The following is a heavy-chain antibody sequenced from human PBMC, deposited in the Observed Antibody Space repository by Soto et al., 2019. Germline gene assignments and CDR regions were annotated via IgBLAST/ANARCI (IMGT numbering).Heavy chain of an antibody. Sequence: GGSLRLSCAASGFIFSNYEVDWVRQAPGKGLEWVSYISENSGTIYYADSVKGRFTISRDNAKNSLYLQMNSLRAEDTAVYFCVREYCSGGTCSYAFDIWGPGTLVTVSS. J-gene: IGHJ3*02. CDR1: GFIFSNYE. CDR2: ISENSGTI. CDR3: VREYCSGGTCSYAFDI. V-gene: IGHV3-48*03. D-gene: IGHD2-15*01.